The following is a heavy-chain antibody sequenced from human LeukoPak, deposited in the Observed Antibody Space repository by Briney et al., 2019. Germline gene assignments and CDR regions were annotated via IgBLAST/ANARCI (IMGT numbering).Heavy chain of an antibody. V-gene: IGHV1-18*01. J-gene: IGHJ5*02. CDR1: GYTFTSYG. CDR2: ISAYNGNT. CDR3: ARPTGGWHGALAPQFDP. Sequence: GASVKVSCKASGYTFTSYGISGVRQAPGQGLEWMGWISAYNGNTNYAQKLRGRVTMTTDTSTSTAYMELRSLRSDDTAVYYCARPTGGWHGALAPQFDPWGQGTLVTVSS. D-gene: IGHD6-19*01.